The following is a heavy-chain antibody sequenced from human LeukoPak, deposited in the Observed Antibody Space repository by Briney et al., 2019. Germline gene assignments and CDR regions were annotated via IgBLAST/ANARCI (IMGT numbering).Heavy chain of an antibody. Sequence: SETLSLTCTVSGGSISSSSYYWGWIRQPPGKGLEWIGSIYYSGSTYYNPSLKSRVTISVDTSKNQFSLKLSSVTAADTAVYYCARDTMVRGVIITRRNWFDPWGQGTLVTVSS. V-gene: IGHV4-39*01. CDR2: IYYSGST. CDR1: GGSISSSSYY. CDR3: ARDTMVRGVIITRRNWFDP. D-gene: IGHD3-10*01. J-gene: IGHJ5*02.